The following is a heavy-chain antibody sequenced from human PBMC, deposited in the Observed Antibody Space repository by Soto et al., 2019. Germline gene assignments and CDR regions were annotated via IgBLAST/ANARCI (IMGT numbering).Heavy chain of an antibody. Sequence: QVQLQESGPGLVKPSQTLSLTCTVSGGSISSGGYYWSWIRQHPGKGLEWIGYIYYTGSTYYNPSLKSPVTISVDPSKNQFSLKLSSVTAADTAVYYCARDYDADDTFDIWGQGTMVTVSS. V-gene: IGHV4-31*01. D-gene: IGHD5-12*01. CDR1: GGSISSGGYY. J-gene: IGHJ3*02. CDR3: ARDYDADDTFDI. CDR2: IYYTGST.